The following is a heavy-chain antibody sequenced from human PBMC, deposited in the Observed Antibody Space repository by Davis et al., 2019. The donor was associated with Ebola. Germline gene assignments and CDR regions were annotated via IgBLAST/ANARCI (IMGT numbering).Heavy chain of an antibody. Sequence: MPSETLSLTCTVSGGSISSGDYYWNWIRQHPGKGLEWIGYIYYSGSTYYNPSLKSRVTISVDTSKNQFSLKLSSVTAADTAVYYCARGGWPYSSSWGRFDPWGQGTLVTVSS. J-gene: IGHJ5*02. CDR3: ARGGWPYSSSWGRFDP. CDR1: GGSISSGDYY. V-gene: IGHV4-31*03. D-gene: IGHD6-6*01. CDR2: IYYSGST.